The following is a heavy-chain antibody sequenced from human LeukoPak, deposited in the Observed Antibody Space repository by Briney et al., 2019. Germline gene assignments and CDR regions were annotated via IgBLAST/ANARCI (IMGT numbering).Heavy chain of an antibody. CDR1: GFTFSSYS. J-gene: IGHJ6*02. CDR3: AREDYGMDV. CDR2: ISSSSSYI. V-gene: IGHV3-21*01. Sequence: GGSLRLSCAASGFTFSSYSMHWVGQAPGKELAGVASISSSSSYIYYADSVKGRFTISRDNAKNSLYLQMNSLRAEDRAVDYGAREDYGMDVWGQGTTVTVSS.